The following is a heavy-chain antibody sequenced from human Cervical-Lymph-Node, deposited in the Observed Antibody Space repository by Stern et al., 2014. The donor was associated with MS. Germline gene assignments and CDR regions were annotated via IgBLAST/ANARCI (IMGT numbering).Heavy chain of an antibody. V-gene: IGHV1-46*02. D-gene: IGHD2-15*01. J-gene: IGHJ6*02. CDR3: AVRYCSGGRCYSVPDV. CDR2: INPSGAT. Sequence: QVQLVQSGSEVQKPGASVNVSCKASEYTHNNYLIHWVRQSPGQRPDWMGGINPSGATNYAQKVQDRVTMTTDASTSTFYMELSRLRSEDTAVYYCAVRYCSGGRCYSVPDVWGQGTTVIVSS. CDR1: EYTHNNYL.